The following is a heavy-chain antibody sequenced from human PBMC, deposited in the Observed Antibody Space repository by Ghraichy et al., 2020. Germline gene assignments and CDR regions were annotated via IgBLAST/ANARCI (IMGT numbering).Heavy chain of an antibody. J-gene: IGHJ4*02. CDR2: INHSGST. V-gene: IGHV4-34*01. Sequence: SETLSLTCAVYGGSFSGYYWSWIRQPPGKGLEWIGEINHSGSTNYNPSLKSRVTISVDTSKNQFSLKLSSVTAADTAVYYCARGSLIRRAVAGTNFDYWGQGTLVTVSS. CDR3: ARGSLIRRAVAGTNFDY. D-gene: IGHD6-19*01. CDR1: GGSFSGYY.